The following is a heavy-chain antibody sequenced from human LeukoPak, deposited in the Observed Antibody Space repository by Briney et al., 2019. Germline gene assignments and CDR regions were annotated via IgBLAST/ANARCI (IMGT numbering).Heavy chain of an antibody. CDR2: INHSGST. CDR1: GGSFSGYY. Sequence: SETLSLTCAVYGGSFSGYYWSWIRQPPGEGLEWIGEINHSGSTNYNPSLKSRVTISVDTSKNQFSLKLSSVAAADTAVYYCARGGWGSYVYWGQGTLVTVSS. J-gene: IGHJ4*02. CDR3: ARGGWGSYVY. V-gene: IGHV4-34*01. D-gene: IGHD7-27*01.